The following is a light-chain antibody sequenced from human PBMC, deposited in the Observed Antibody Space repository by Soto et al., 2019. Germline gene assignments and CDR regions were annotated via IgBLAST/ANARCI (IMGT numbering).Light chain of an antibody. CDR1: QDISNY. CDR3: QKYNWPPFT. Sequence: DIQMTQSPSSLAASVGDRVTISCWASQDISNYLAWYQQKPGKVPKLLIYAASTLQSGVSSRFTGSGSGTDFTLTISSLQPEDVATYYCQKYNWPPFTFGPGTKVDIK. CDR2: AAS. V-gene: IGKV1-27*01. J-gene: IGKJ3*01.